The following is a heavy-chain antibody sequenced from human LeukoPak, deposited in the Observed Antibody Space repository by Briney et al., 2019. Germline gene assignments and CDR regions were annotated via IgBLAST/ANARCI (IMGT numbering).Heavy chain of an antibody. D-gene: IGHD6-13*01. V-gene: IGHV4-38-2*02. CDR2: ISPNGIT. J-gene: IGHJ4*02. Sequence: SETLSLTCFVSGYAINIDYSWGWIRQSPGKGLEWIGVISPNGITYYNPSLRGRVTISEDTSKNQFSLKLSSVTAADTAVYYCARDSSSWYVGTYVDYWGQGTLVTVSS. CDR3: ARDSSSWYVGTYVDY. CDR1: GYAINIDYS.